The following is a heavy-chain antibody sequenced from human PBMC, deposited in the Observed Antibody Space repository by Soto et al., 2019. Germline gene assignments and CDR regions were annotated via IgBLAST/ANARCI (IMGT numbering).Heavy chain of an antibody. CDR1: GGSVSSGNYY. J-gene: IGHJ5*02. V-gene: IGHV4-61*01. D-gene: IGHD2-15*01. CDR3: ASALYCSGGSCSFDP. CDR2: IYYTGST. Sequence: SETLSLTCTVSGGSVSSGNYYWSWIRQPPGKGLEWIGFIYYTGSTSYNPSLKSRVTISMDTSKNQFSLKLTSVTAADTAVYYCASALYCSGGSCSFDPWGQGTLVTAPQ.